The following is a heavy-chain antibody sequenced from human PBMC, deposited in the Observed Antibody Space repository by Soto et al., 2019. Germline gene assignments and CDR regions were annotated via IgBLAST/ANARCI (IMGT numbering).Heavy chain of an antibody. CDR3: ARRGSR. Sequence: EVQLVESGGGLVQPGGSLRLSCAASGFTFSSSEMYWVRQAPGKGLEWISYIHPGGQTIFYAESVKGRFTISRDNAKHSVYLQMNSLRAEATAVYYCARRGSRWGRVTKVTGSS. V-gene: IGHV3-48*03. D-gene: IGHD2-15*01. CDR2: IHPGGQTI. J-gene: IGHJ3*01. CDR1: GFTFSSSE.